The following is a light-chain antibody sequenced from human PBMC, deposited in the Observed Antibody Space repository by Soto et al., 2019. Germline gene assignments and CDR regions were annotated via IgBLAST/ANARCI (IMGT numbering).Light chain of an antibody. J-gene: IGKJ4*01. V-gene: IGKV3-11*01. CDR2: DAS. CDR1: QSVSSY. Sequence: IVLTQSPATLSLSPGERATLSCRASQSVSSYLAWYQQKGGQAPRLLIYDASSRAPGIPARFSGSGSGTDFTLTSSSLEPEDFAVYYCQQRSVWPTSGGGTQVDIK. CDR3: QQRSVWPT.